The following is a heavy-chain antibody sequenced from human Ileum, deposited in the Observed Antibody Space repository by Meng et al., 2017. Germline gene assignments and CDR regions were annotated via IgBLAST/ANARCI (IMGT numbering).Heavy chain of an antibody. CDR1: GGSISFGYW. CDR3: ARNGDYSADH. J-gene: IGHJ4*02. CDR2: IHHSGST. Sequence: VQMQESGPGLVKPSGTLSLTCAVSGGSISFGYWWSWVRQPPGQGLEWIGEIHHSGSTNYNPSLKSRVTLSVDNSNNQFSLSLTSVTAADTAVYYCARNGDYSADHWGQGILVTVSS. D-gene: IGHD2-21*01. V-gene: IGHV4-4*02.